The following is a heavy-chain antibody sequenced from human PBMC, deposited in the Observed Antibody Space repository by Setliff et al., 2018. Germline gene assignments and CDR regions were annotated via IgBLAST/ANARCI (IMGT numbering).Heavy chain of an antibody. V-gene: IGHV1-2*02. CDR2: INPNRDDT. CDR3: ARDGSAFFYQN. D-gene: IGHD1-26*01. Sequence: ASVKVSCKASGYTFTDSFIHWVRQAPGQGFEWLEWINPNRDDTKYAQKFQHRILMAKDTSLNTVYVELSSLRSDDTATYYCARDGSAFFYQNWGQGPLVTVSS. J-gene: IGHJ4*02. CDR1: GYTFTDSF.